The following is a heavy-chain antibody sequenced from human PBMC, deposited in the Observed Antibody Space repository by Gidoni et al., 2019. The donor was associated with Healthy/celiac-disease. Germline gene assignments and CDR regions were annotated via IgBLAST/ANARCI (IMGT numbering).Heavy chain of an antibody. CDR2: ISGSGGRK. CDR3: AHDGLQYPRGMDV. J-gene: IGHJ6*02. D-gene: IGHD2-2*01. Sequence: EVQLLEYGGGLVQPGGSLRLSSAASGFTFRSYAISWVRQYPGKGLEWGAAISGSGGRKYYAGSVKGRFTNSRDNSKKTMYLQMNSLRAVDRAVYYCAHDGLQYPRGMDVWGQGTTVTVSS. CDR1: GFTFRSYA. V-gene: IGHV3-23*01.